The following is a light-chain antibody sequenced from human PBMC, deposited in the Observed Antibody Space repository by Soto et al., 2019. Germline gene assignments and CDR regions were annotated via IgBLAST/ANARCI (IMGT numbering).Light chain of an antibody. CDR1: QSVSSN. J-gene: IGKJ2*01. CDR3: QQRSDWYT. Sequence: EIVLTQSPATPSLSPGERATLSCRASQSVSSNLVWYQQKRGQPPRLLIYDASNRATGIPARFSASGSGTDFTLTISSLEPEDFAVYFCQQRSDWYTFGQGTKVERK. V-gene: IGKV3-11*01. CDR2: DAS.